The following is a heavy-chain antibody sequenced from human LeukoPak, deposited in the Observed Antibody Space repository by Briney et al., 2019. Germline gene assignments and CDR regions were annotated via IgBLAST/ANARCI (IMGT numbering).Heavy chain of an antibody. CDR1: GFTFSSYS. V-gene: IGHV3-48*04. Sequence: GGSLRLSCAASGFTFSSYSMNWVRQAPGKGLEWVSYISSSSSTIYYADSVKGRFTISRDNAKNSLYLQMNSLRAEDTAVYYCARAKIAAAGTFDYWGQGTLVTVSS. D-gene: IGHD6-13*01. J-gene: IGHJ4*02. CDR2: ISSSSSTI. CDR3: ARAKIAAAGTFDY.